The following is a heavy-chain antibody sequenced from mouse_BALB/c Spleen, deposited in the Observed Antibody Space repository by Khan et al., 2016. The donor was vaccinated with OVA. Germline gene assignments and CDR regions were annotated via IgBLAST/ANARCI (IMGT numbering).Heavy chain of an antibody. CDR2: IWSDGSK. CDR1: GFSLTNYG. Sequence: QVQLKESGPGLVAPSQSLSITCTISGFSLTNYGIHWVRQPPGKGLEWLVVIWSDGSKTYNSALKSRLTISKENSKSQVFLKMNSLQTDDTAVYFCARQPYYHYNIMDYWGQGTSVTVSS. V-gene: IGHV2-6-1*01. J-gene: IGHJ4*01. CDR3: ARQPYYHYNIMDY. D-gene: IGHD2-10*01.